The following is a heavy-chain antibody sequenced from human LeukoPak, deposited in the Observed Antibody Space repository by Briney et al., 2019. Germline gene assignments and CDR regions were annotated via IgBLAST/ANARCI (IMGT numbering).Heavy chain of an antibody. J-gene: IGHJ6*03. CDR3: ARDRPQTKRILGATSIYSYYYYMDV. CDR2: ISWNSGSI. D-gene: IGHD1-26*01. Sequence: GGSLRLSCAASGFTFDDYAMQWVRQAPGRGLEWVSGISWNSGSIGYADSVKGRFTISRDNAKNSLYLQMNSLRAEDTAVYYCARDRPQTKRILGATSIYSYYYYMDVWGKGTTVTISS. CDR1: GFTFDDYA. V-gene: IGHV3-9*01.